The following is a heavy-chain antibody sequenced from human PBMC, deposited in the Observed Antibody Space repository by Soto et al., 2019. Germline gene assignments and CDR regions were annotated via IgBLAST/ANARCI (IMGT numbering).Heavy chain of an antibody. CDR3: TTLSYLYYDGMDV. D-gene: IGHD2-2*01. Sequence: KTGGSLRLSCEASGFTFSNAWMNWGRQCPGKGLEWLGRIKSKVDGGTADYGAATKGRFSISRDDLKNMLYLQMNSLKPDDTAVYYCTTLSYLYYDGMDVWGQGTTVTVSS. J-gene: IGHJ6*02. V-gene: IGHV3-15*01. CDR1: GFTFSNAW. CDR2: IKSKVDGGTA.